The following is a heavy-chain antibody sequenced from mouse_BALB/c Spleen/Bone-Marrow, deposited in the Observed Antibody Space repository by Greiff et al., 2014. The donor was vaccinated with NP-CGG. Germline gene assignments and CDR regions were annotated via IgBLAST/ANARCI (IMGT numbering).Heavy chain of an antibody. D-gene: IGHD2-4*01. CDR3: AREITTGGFAY. V-gene: IGHV1-9*01. CDR2: ILPASGTT. Sequence: VQLQQSGAELVKPGASVKISCKASGYTFSTYWMEWVKQRPGHGLEWIGGILPASGTTNYNEKFKGKATFTADTSSNTAYMQLSSLTLEDSAVYYCAREITTGGFAYWGQGTPLTVSA. CDR1: GYTFSTYW. J-gene: IGHJ3*01.